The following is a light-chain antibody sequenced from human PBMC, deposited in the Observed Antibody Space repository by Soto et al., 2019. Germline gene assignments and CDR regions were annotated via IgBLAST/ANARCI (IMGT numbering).Light chain of an antibody. J-gene: IGLJ3*02. Sequence: QSALTQPASVSGSPGQSITISCTGTSSDVGGYNYVSWYQQHPGKAPKLMIYDVSNRPSGVSNRFSGSKSGYTASLTISGLQAEDEADYYCSSYTSSSPWVFGGGTKLTVL. CDR1: SSDVGGYNY. CDR3: SSYTSSSPWV. V-gene: IGLV2-14*01. CDR2: DVS.